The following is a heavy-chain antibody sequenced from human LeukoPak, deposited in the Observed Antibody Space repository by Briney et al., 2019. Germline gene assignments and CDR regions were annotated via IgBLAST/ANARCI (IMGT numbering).Heavy chain of an antibody. CDR1: GGSISSGDYY. D-gene: IGHD3-3*01. V-gene: IGHV4-39*07. Sequence: SQTLSLTCTVSGGSISSGDYYWSWIRQPSGKGLEWIASMHYTGSTYFNPSLKSRVTISVDTSKNQFSLNLNSVTAADTAVYYCARDPRQGGDFWSATNWFDPWGQGTLVTVSS. J-gene: IGHJ5*02. CDR3: ARDPRQGGDFWSATNWFDP. CDR2: MHYTGST.